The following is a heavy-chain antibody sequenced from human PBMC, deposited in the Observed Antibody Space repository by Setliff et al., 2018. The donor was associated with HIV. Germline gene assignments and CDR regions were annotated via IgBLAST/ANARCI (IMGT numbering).Heavy chain of an antibody. D-gene: IGHD2-2*02. Sequence: GGSLRLSCSASGFTFSYYAMHWVRQAPGKGLECVSGMDTSGGSTYYADSLKARFTISRDNSKNTLYLQISNLSAEDTAVYYCTKDSEFFPVPDKIGYMDYWGQGTPVTVSS. CDR2: MDTSGGST. V-gene: IGHV3-64D*09. J-gene: IGHJ4*02. CDR3: TKDSEFFPVPDKIGYMDY. CDR1: GFTFSYYA.